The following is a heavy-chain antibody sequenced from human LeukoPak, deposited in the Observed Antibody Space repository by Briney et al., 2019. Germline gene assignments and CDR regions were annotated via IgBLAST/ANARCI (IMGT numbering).Heavy chain of an antibody. CDR1: GYTFTSYD. V-gene: IGHV1-8*01. D-gene: IGHD7-27*01. J-gene: IGHJ4*02. CDR2: MNPNSGNT. CDR3: ARGLARPKLTGAYYFDY. Sequence: ASVNVSFTASGYTFTSYDINWVRQATGQGLEWMGWMNPNSGNTGYAQKFQGRVTMTRNTSISTAYMELSSLRSEDTAVYYCARGLARPKLTGAYYFDYWGQGTLVTVSS.